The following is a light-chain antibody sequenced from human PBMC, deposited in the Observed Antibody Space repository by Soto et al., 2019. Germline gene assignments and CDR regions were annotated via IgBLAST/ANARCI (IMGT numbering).Light chain of an antibody. CDR2: AAS. Sequence: DIQMTQSPSSLSASVGDRVTIACRASRSISNYLNWYQQRPGKAPKLLIYAASSLQSWVPSRFSGSGSGTDFTLTISSLQTEDFVTYFCQQYNTFWTFGQGTKVEIK. J-gene: IGKJ1*01. CDR3: QQYNTFWT. CDR1: RSISNY. V-gene: IGKV1-39*01.